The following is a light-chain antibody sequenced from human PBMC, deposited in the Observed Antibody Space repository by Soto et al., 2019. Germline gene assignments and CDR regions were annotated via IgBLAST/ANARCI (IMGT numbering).Light chain of an antibody. Sequence: ETVLTQSRGTLSSSPGEGATLSCRATQAVYSSLLAWYQQKPGQAPRLLIYGAYSRATGIQDRFSGSGSGTDFALSISRLEVEDFAVYHCKQYGNAPITFGEGTRLDIK. CDR3: KQYGNAPIT. CDR1: QAVYSSL. J-gene: IGKJ5*01. V-gene: IGKV3-20*01. CDR2: GAY.